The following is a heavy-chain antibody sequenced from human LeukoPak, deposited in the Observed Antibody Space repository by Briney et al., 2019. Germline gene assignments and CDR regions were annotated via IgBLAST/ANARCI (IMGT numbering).Heavy chain of an antibody. D-gene: IGHD5-12*01. CDR3: AKDGYSGYDFFFTAANTFDY. CDR2: IRYDGSNK. CDR1: GFTFSSYG. Sequence: PGGSLRLSCAASGFTFSSYGMHWVRQAPGKGLEWVAFIRYDGSNKYYADSVKGRFTISRDNSKNTLYLQMNSLRAEDTAVYYCAKDGYSGYDFFFTAANTFDYWGQGTLVTVSS. V-gene: IGHV3-30*02. J-gene: IGHJ4*02.